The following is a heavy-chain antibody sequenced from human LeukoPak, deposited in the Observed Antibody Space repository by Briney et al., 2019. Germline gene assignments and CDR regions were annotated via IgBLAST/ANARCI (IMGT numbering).Heavy chain of an antibody. D-gene: IGHD1-26*01. Sequence: GGSPRLSRVPPGFTFSSHSMNWVPQAPREGLEWVSHISSSSNTIYYAESVKGRFTISRDNAKNSLYLQMNSLRVEDTAVYYCLGGVVGIGGQGTLVTVSS. CDR2: ISSSSNTI. J-gene: IGHJ4*02. V-gene: IGHV3-48*01. CDR1: GFTFSSHS. CDR3: LGGVVGI.